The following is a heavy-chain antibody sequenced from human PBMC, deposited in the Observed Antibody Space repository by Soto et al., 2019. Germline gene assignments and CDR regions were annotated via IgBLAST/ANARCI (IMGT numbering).Heavy chain of an antibody. D-gene: IGHD3-22*01. Sequence: ETWSLTGTVSGDSISTFDWRWRGQSPGKERGGSGYVYYNGSTNYTPSRKTRVTISADRSKNPFSLKLTSANAADTAVYYCARGRTVRNYADASSDYLYFFDYWGQGTQVTVSS. V-gene: IGHV4-59*13. CDR3: ARGRTVRNYADASSDYLYFFDY. J-gene: IGHJ4*02. CDR2: VYYNGST. CDR1: GDSISTFD.